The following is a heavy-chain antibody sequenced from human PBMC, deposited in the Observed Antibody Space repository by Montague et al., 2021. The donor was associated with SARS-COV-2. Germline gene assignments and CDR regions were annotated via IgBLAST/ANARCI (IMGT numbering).Heavy chain of an antibody. D-gene: IGHD3-3*01. V-gene: IGHV4-61*02. J-gene: IGHJ6*02. CDR1: GGSISSGSFY. CDR3: ARWDYGVWGGSSGGVDV. CDR2: IYTNGRT. Sequence: TLSLTCTVSGGSISSGSFYWIWIPQPAGKGLEWIGRIYTNGRTNYHPSLKSRVTISIDTSKTQVSLRLSSVTAADTAVYYCARWDYGVWGGSSGGVDVWGQGTTVTVSS.